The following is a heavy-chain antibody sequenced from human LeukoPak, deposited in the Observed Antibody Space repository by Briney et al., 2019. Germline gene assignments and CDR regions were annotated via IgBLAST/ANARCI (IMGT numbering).Heavy chain of an antibody. D-gene: IGHD2-2*01. J-gene: IGHJ4*02. Sequence: SETLSLTCTVSGGSIISSSYYWDWIRQPPGKGLEWIGSIYYSGSTNYDPSLKSRVSISVDTSRNQFSLKLTSVTAADTAMYYCARVKRRYQVLKPLHETASHFFDYWGQGTLVTVSS. CDR3: ARVKRRYQVLKPLHETASHFFDY. CDR1: GGSIISSSYY. V-gene: IGHV4-39*07. CDR2: IYYSGST.